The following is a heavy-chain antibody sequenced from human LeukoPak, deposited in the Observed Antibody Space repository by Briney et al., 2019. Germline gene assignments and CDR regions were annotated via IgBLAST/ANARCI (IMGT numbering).Heavy chain of an antibody. CDR3: ARGAYCSSTSCYLGNDY. J-gene: IGHJ4*02. Sequence: GGSLRLSCAASGFTFSSYSMNWVRQAPGKGLEWVSSISSSSYIYYADSVKGRFTISRDNAKNSLYLQMNSLRAEDTAVYYCARGAYCSSTSCYLGNDYWGQGTLVTVSS. V-gene: IGHV3-21*01. D-gene: IGHD2-2*01. CDR2: ISSSSYI. CDR1: GFTFSSYS.